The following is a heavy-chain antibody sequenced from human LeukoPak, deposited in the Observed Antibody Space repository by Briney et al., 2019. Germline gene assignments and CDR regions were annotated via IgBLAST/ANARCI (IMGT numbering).Heavy chain of an antibody. CDR2: ISTSSSYI. CDR3: ASETKRGYSYGSPTDAFDI. D-gene: IGHD5-18*01. V-gene: IGHV3-21*01. Sequence: GGSLRLSCAASGITFSRYSMNWVRQAPGKGLEWVSSISTSSSYIYYADSVKGRFTIPRHNAKNSLYLQMDSLRAEDTAVYYCASETKRGYSYGSPTDAFDIWGQGTMVTVSS. CDR1: GITFSRYS. J-gene: IGHJ3*02.